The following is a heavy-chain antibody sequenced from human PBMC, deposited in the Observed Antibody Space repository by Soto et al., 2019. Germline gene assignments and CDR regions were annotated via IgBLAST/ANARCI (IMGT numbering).Heavy chain of an antibody. J-gene: IGHJ4*02. CDR3: ARIAARRRYFDY. CDR2: IYYSGST. D-gene: IGHD6-6*01. CDR1: GGSISSGGYY. V-gene: IGHV4-31*03. Sequence: SETLSLTCTVSGGSISSGGYYWSWIRQHPGKGLEWIGYIYYSGSTYYNPSLKSRVTISVDTSKNQFSLKLSSVTAADTAVYYCARIAARRRYFDYWGQGTLVTVSS.